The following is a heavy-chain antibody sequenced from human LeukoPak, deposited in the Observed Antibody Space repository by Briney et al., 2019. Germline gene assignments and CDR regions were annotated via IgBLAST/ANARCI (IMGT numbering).Heavy chain of an antibody. CDR1: GYTFSDFG. D-gene: IGHD1-14*01. CDR2: ISAHTGNT. J-gene: IGHJ5*02. CDR3: ARYRLTDSPINWFDP. V-gene: IGHV1-18*01. Sequence: ASVKVSCKASGYTFSDFGITWVRQAPGKGLEWMGWISAHTGNTDYAQKLQDRVTMTTDTSTNTAYMELGSLRSDDTAVCYCARYRLTDSPINWFDPWGQGTLVTVSS.